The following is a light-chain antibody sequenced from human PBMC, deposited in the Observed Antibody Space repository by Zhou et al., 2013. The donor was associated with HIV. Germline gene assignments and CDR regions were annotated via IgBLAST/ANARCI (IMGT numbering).Light chain of an antibody. V-gene: IGKV1-16*01. CDR2: AAS. CDR1: QDISNY. CDR3: QQHYSQWT. J-gene: IGKJ1*01. Sequence: DIQMTQSPSSLSASVGDRVTITCQASQDISNYLNWYQQKPGKAPKLLIYAASSLQSGVPSRFSGSGSGTEFTLTITSLQPDDFATYYCQQHYSQWTFGQGTKVEIK.